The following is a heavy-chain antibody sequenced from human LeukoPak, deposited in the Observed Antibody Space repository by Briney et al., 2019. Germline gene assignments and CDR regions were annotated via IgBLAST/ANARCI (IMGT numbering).Heavy chain of an antibody. D-gene: IGHD3-22*01. J-gene: IGHJ6*02. CDR1: GFTFSDYY. Sequence: GGSLRLSCAASGFTFSDYYMSWIRQAPGKGLEWVSYISSSGSTIYYADSVKGRFTISRDNSKNTLYLQMNSLRAEDTAVYYCATYYYDSSGYYSYGMDVWGQGTTVTASS. V-gene: IGHV3-11*04. CDR2: ISSSGSTI. CDR3: ATYYYDSSGYYSYGMDV.